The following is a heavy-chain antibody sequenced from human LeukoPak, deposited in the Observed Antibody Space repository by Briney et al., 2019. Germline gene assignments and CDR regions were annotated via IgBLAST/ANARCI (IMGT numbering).Heavy chain of an antibody. D-gene: IGHD6-13*01. V-gene: IGHV3-21*01. CDR1: EFTFSSLA. Sequence: GSLRLSCAASEFTFSSLAMSWVRQPPGKGLEWVSSISGSGSYIHYADSLKGRFTISRDNAKNSLYLQMNSLRAEDTAVYYCARGQQLVPGRLDYFDYWGQGTLVTVSS. CDR3: ARGQQLVPGRLDYFDY. CDR2: ISGSGSYI. J-gene: IGHJ4*02.